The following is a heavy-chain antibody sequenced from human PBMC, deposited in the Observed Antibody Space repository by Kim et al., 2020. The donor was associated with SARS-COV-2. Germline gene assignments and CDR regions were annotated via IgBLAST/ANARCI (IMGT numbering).Heavy chain of an antibody. Sequence: GGSLRLSCAASGFTFSSYAMHWVRQAPGKGLEWVAVISYDGSNKYYADSVKGRFTISRDNSKNTLYLQMNSLRAEDTAVYYCARGRPSRGMDVWGQGTTVTVSS. CDR3: ARGRPSRGMDV. CDR1: GFTFSSYA. V-gene: IGHV3-30-3*01. CDR2: ISYDGSNK. J-gene: IGHJ6*02.